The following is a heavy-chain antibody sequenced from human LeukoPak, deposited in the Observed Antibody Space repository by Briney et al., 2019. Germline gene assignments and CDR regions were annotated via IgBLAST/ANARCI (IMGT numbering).Heavy chain of an antibody. CDR2: INHSGST. J-gene: IGHJ6*04. CDR3: ARLPIIYCSSTSCYPGVLDV. V-gene: IGHV4-34*01. CDR1: GGSFSGYY. Sequence: KPSETLSLTCAVYGGSFSGYYWSWIRQPPGKGLEWIGEINHSGSTNYNPSLKSRVTISVDTSKNQFSLKLSSVTAADTAVYYCARLPIIYCSSTSCYPGVLDVWGKGTTVTVSS. D-gene: IGHD2-2*01.